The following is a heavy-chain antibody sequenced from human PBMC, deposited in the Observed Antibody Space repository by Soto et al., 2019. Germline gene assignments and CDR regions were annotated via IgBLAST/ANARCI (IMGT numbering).Heavy chain of an antibody. Sequence: ASVKVSCKASGYTFTGYYMHWVRQAPGQGLEWMGWINPNSGGTNYAQKFQGWVTMTRDTSISTAYMELSRLRSGDTAVYYCARDSHYYGSGSYSDYWGQGTLVTVSS. J-gene: IGHJ4*02. CDR1: GYTFTGYY. CDR2: INPNSGGT. CDR3: ARDSHYYGSGSYSDY. D-gene: IGHD3-10*01. V-gene: IGHV1-2*04.